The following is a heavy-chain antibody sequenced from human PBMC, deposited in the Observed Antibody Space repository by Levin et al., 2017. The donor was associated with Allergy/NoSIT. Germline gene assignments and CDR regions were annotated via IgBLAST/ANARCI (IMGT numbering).Heavy chain of an antibody. D-gene: IGHD6-19*01. CDR3: AREYSSGWYGGSGYDYYGMDV. V-gene: IGHV1-18*01. CDR1: GYTFTSYG. Sequence: ASVKVSCKASGYTFTSYGISWVRQAPGQGLEWMGWISAYNGNTNYAQKLQGRVTMTTDTSTSTAYMELRSLRSDDTAVYYCAREYSSGWYGGSGYDYYGMDVWGQGTTVTVSS. CDR2: ISAYNGNT. J-gene: IGHJ6*02.